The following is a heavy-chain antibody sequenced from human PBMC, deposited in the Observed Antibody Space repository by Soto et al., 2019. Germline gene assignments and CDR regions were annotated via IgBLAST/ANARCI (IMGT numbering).Heavy chain of an antibody. CDR3: LKGGIALATTGRAQIDS. CDR1: GFTFSAYA. Sequence: EVQLVESGGGLVQPGGSLRLSCSASGFTFSAYAMHWVRQAPGKGLEYVSSISPNGGTTYHADSVKDRFTVSRDNSKTRRYLKMGGLEEKEPLDFNCLKGGIALATTGRAQIDSWGQGTLVTVSS. D-gene: IGHD6-19*01. J-gene: IGHJ4*02. CDR2: ISPNGGTT. V-gene: IGHV3-64D*06.